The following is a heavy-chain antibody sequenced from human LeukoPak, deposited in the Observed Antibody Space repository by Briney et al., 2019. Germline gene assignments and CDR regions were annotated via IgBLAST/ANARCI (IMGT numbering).Heavy chain of an antibody. Sequence: GASVKVSCKASGYTFTTYEITWVRQAPGQGLEWMGWINTRNGNANYAHQLQGRVTMTTDTSTSTSYMELASLRFDDTAIYYCARNHLGLGLWGQGTLVTVSS. D-gene: IGHD3-16*01. V-gene: IGHV1-18*01. CDR2: INTRNGNA. CDR3: ARNHLGLGL. CDR1: GYTFTTYE. J-gene: IGHJ4*02.